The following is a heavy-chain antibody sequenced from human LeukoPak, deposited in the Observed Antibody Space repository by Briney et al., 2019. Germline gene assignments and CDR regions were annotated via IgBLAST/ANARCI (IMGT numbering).Heavy chain of an antibody. D-gene: IGHD6-19*01. CDR2: ISGGGYI. Sequence: PGGSLRLSCATSGFSFSTYSMAWVRQAPGRGLEWVSVISGGGYIVHADSVKGRFTISRDNSENTVYLQMNSLRAEDTAIYYCARERDRGTDVADHFDHWGQGTLVTVSS. V-gene: IGHV3-23*01. CDR1: GFSFSTYS. J-gene: IGHJ4*02. CDR3: ARERDRGTDVADHFDH.